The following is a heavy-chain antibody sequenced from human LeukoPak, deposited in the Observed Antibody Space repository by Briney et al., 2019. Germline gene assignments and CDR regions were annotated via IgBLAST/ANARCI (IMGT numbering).Heavy chain of an antibody. J-gene: IGHJ4*02. D-gene: IGHD1-14*01. CDR2: IKSSADGGTT. V-gene: IGHV3-15*01. Sequence: GGSLRLSCAASGFTFSNAWMSWVRQAPGKGLEWVGRIKSSADGGTTEYAAPVKGRFTLSRDDSKKTLYLQMNSLKTEDTALYYGPTGPPRIDWDQGTLVTVAS. CDR1: GFTFSNAW. CDR3: PTGPPRID.